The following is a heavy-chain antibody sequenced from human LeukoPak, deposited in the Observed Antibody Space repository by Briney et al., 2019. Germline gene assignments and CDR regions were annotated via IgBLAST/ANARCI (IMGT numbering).Heavy chain of an antibody. CDR3: ATSWDSGSLPFFDY. CDR1: GYTLTELS. D-gene: IGHD1-26*01. J-gene: IGHJ4*02. V-gene: IGHV1-24*01. Sequence: GASVKVSCKVSGYTLTELSMHWVRQAPGKGLEWMGGFDPEDGETIYARKFQGRVTMTEDTSTDTAYMELSSLRSEDTAVYYCATSWDSGSLPFFDYWGQGTLVTVSS. CDR2: FDPEDGET.